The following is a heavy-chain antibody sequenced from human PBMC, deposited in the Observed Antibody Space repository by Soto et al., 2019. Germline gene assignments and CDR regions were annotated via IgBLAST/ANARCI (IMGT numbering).Heavy chain of an antibody. V-gene: IGHV3-30*18. CDR3: AKDFELPDGDYYHYGMDV. J-gene: IGHJ6*02. Sequence: QVQLVESGGGVVQSGGSLRLSCLASGFDFSSHGMYWVRQAPGRGLEWVALISYEGSHKFYVDSLKGRFTISRDNSKHTLYLHMSSLRPEDTALYYCAKDFELPDGDYYHYGMDVWGQGTTFSVSS. CDR1: GFDFSSHG. D-gene: IGHD1-7*01. CDR2: ISYEGSHK.